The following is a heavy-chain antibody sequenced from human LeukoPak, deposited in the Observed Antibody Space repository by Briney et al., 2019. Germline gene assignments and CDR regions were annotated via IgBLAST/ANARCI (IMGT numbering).Heavy chain of an antibody. J-gene: IGHJ4*02. V-gene: IGHV1-24*01. CDR3: ATSDVGPAVDLDY. CDR1: GYSPTDLA. D-gene: IGHD2-15*01. CDR2: FDPEHGET. Sequence: ASVKVSCKVSGYSPTDLAIHWVRQAPGKGLEWMGGFDPEHGETIYAENFRGRVTMTEDTSSDTAYMELSSLRSEDTAVYYCATSDVGPAVDLDYWGQGTLVTVSS.